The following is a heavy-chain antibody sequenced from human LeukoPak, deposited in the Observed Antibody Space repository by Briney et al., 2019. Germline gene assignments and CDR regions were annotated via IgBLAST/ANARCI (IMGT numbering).Heavy chain of an antibody. Sequence: SETLSLTCTVSGGSISSGSYYWSWIRQPAGKGLEWIGRIYTSGSTNYNPSLKSRVTISVDTSKNQFSLKLSSVTAADTAVYYCARTSPLYCSSTSCYTELDWFDPWGQGTLVTVSS. CDR1: GGSISSGSYY. D-gene: IGHD2-2*02. CDR2: IYTSGST. CDR3: ARTSPLYCSSTSCYTELDWFDP. V-gene: IGHV4-61*02. J-gene: IGHJ5*02.